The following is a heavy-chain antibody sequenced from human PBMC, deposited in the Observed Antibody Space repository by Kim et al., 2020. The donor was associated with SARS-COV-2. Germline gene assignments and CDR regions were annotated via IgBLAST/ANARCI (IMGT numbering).Heavy chain of an antibody. Sequence: GGSLRLSCAASGFTFSSYSMNWVRQAPGKGLEWVSSISSSSSYIYYADSVKGRFTISRDNAKNSLYLQMNSLRAEDTAVYYCARGAWIQLGSDAFDIWGQGTMVTVSS. CDR2: ISSSSSYI. V-gene: IGHV3-21*01. CDR1: GFTFSSYS. D-gene: IGHD5-18*01. CDR3: ARGAWIQLGSDAFDI. J-gene: IGHJ3*02.